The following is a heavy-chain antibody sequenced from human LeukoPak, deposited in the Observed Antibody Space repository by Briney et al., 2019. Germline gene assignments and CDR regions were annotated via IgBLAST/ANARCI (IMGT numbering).Heavy chain of an antibody. CDR1: GASISSSGCY. CDR3: ASASGDYYDSSGYPAGGYYFDY. V-gene: IGHV4-39*07. D-gene: IGHD3-22*01. J-gene: IGHJ4*02. CDR2: IYYSGNT. Sequence: SETLSLTCTVSGASISSSGCYWGWIRQPPGKGLEWIGNIYYSGNTYYNPSLKSRVTISVDKSKNQFSLKLSSVTAADTAVYYCASASGDYYDSSGYPAGGYYFDYWGQGTLVTVSS.